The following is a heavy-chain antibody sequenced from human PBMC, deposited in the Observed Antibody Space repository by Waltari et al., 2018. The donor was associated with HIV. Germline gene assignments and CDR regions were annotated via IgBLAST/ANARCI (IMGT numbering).Heavy chain of an antibody. CDR3: ARIKRLVSSGWTSEFDY. Sequence: QVQLVQSGAEVKKPGSSVKVSCKASGDTFSSYAITWVRQAPGQGLEWIGGIIPIFGTANYAQKFQGRVTIIADESTSTAYMELRSLRSEDTAMYYCARIKRLVSSGWTSEFDYWGQGTLVTVSS. CDR1: GDTFSSYA. CDR2: IIPIFGTA. J-gene: IGHJ4*02. V-gene: IGHV1-69*01. D-gene: IGHD6-19*01.